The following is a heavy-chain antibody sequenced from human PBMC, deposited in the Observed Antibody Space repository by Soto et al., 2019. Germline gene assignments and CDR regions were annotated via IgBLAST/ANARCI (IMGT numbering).Heavy chain of an antibody. J-gene: IGHJ4*02. CDR1: GFSLTTSGVG. CDR3: ASSSGYRIFDC. CDR2: IFWDDDK. D-gene: IGHD3-22*01. Sequence: QITLKESGPPLVKPTQTLTLTCTFSGFSLTTSGVGVGCIRQPPGKALEWLALIFWDDDKRYSPSLKSRLTITKDTSKTQVVLTMTNMDPVDTATYYCASSSGYRIFDCWGQGTLVTVSS. V-gene: IGHV2-5*02.